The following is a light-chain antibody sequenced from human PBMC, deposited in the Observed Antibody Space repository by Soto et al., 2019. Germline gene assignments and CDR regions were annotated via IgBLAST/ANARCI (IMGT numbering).Light chain of an antibody. V-gene: IGKV1-33*01. CDR1: QDIRKY. Sequence: DIQLTQCPSSLSSTIGDRVTITCQASQDIRKYLNWYQQKPGRAPKLLIYGASNLETGVPSRFSGSGYGTDFIFTISSLQPEDIATYYCQHYDNLPPFTFGPGTKVDIK. J-gene: IGKJ3*01. CDR2: GAS. CDR3: QHYDNLPPFT.